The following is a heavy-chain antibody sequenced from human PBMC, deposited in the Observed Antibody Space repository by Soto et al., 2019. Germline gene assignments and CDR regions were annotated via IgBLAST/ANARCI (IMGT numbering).Heavy chain of an antibody. Sequence: SGPTLVNPTQTLTLNCTFSGFSLSTSGMCVSWIRQPPGKALEWLARIDWDDDKYYSTSLKTRLTISKDTSKNQVVLTMTNMDPVDTATYYCARSPKYCSGGSCYYYYYGMDVWGQGTTATVS. CDR3: ARSPKYCSGGSCYYYYYGMDV. D-gene: IGHD2-15*01. CDR1: GFSLSTSGMC. CDR2: IDWDDDK. J-gene: IGHJ6*02. V-gene: IGHV2-70*11.